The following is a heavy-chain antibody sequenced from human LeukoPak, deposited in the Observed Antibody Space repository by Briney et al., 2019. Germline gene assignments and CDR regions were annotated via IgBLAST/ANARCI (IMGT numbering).Heavy chain of an antibody. Sequence: AGGSLRLSCAASGFTFSSYSMSWVRQAPGKGLEWVSSISSSSSYIYYADSVKGRFTISRDNAKNSLYLQMNSLRAEDTAVYYCARGERGLYCSSTSCYPVLGGQGTLVTVSS. D-gene: IGHD2-2*01. CDR2: ISSSSSYI. CDR3: ARGERGLYCSSTSCYPVL. CDR1: GFTFSSYS. V-gene: IGHV3-21*01. J-gene: IGHJ4*02.